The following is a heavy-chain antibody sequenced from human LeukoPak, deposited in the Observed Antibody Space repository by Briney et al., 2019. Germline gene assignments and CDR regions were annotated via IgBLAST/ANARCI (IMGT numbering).Heavy chain of an antibody. J-gene: IGHJ3*02. V-gene: IGHV3-33*06. Sequence: GRSLRLSCAASGFTFSSYGMHWVRQAPGKGLEWVAVIWYDGSNKYYADSVKGRFTISRDNSKNTLYLQMNSLRAEDTAVYYCAKPAGGYMNAFDIWGQGTMVTVSS. CDR3: AKPAGGYMNAFDI. CDR2: IWYDGSNK. D-gene: IGHD2-15*01. CDR1: GFTFSSYG.